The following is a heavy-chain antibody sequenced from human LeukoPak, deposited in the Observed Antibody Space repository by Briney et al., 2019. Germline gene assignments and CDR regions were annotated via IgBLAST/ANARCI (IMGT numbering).Heavy chain of an antibody. CDR2: INHSGST. V-gene: IGHV4-34*01. Sequence: SETLSLTCAVYGGSFGGYYWSWIRQPPGKGLEWIGEINHSGSTNYNPSLKSRVTISVDTSKNQFSLKLSSVTAADTAVYYCARARRRIVVVPSSSAADLYYYGMDVWGQGTTVTVSS. D-gene: IGHD2-2*01. CDR3: ARARRRIVVVPSSSAADLYYYGMDV. CDR1: GGSFGGYY. J-gene: IGHJ6*02.